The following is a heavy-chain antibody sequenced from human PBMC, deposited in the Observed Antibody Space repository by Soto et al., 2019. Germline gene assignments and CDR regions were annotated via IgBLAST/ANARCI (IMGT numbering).Heavy chain of an antibody. D-gene: IGHD3-9*01. V-gene: IGHV1-69*13. CDR2: IIPIFGTA. J-gene: IGHJ6*02. Sequence: ASVKVSCKASGGTFSSYAISWVRQAPGQGLEWMGGIIPIFGTANYAQKFQGRVTITADESTSTAYMELSSLRSEDTAVYYCASGSAYYDILTGPYYGMDVWSQGTTVTVSS. CDR3: ASGSAYYDILTGPYYGMDV. CDR1: GGTFSSYA.